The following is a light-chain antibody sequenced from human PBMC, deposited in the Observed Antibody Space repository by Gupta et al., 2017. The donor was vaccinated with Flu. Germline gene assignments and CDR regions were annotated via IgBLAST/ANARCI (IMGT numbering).Light chain of an antibody. V-gene: IGLV2-11*01. CDR3: CSVAGSDTLV. Sequence: QSALPQPRSVSGSPVQSVTISCTGTSSDIGDYNYVSWYQQHPGKAPKLLIYDVTKRPAGVPGRFSGSKSGNTASLTISGLQAEDEADYHCCSVAGSDTLVFGGGTKLTVL. J-gene: IGLJ2*01. CDR1: SSDIGDYNY. CDR2: DVT.